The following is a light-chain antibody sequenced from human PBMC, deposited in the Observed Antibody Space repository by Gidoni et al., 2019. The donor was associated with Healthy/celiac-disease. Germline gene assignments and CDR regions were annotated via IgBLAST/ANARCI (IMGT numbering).Light chain of an antibody. Sequence: EIVLTQSPATLSLSPGERATLSCRASQSVSSYLAWYQQKPGQAPRLLIYDASNRATGIPARFSGCASGTYFTLTISSLAPEDFAVYYCQQRSNWPPLTFGGGTKVEIQ. CDR2: DAS. V-gene: IGKV3-11*01. J-gene: IGKJ4*01. CDR3: QQRSNWPPLT. CDR1: QSVSSY.